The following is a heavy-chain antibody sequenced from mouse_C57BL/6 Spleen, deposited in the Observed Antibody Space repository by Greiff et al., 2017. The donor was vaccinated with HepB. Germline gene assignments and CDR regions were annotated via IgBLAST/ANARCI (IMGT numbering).Heavy chain of an antibody. CDR2: INPSNGGT. Sequence: QVQLQQPGTELVKPGASVKLSCKASGYTFTSYWMHWVKQRPGQGLEWIGNINPSNGGTNYNEKFKSKATLTVDKSSSTAYMQLSSLTSEDSAVYYCARWRPDYHGSSPLYYFDYWGQGTTLTVSS. J-gene: IGHJ2*01. CDR1: GYTFTSYW. CDR3: ARWRPDYHGSSPLYYFDY. V-gene: IGHV1-53*01. D-gene: IGHD1-1*01.